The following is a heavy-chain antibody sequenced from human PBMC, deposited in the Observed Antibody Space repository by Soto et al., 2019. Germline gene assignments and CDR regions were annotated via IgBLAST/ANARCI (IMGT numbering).Heavy chain of an antibody. CDR1: GYTFTSYD. CDR3: ARGRWLQFPENYWYFDL. Sequence: QVQLVQSGAEVKKPGASVKVSCKASGYTFTSYDINWVRQATGQGLEWMGWMNPNSGNTGYAQKFRGRVTMTRNTSISTAYMELSSLRSEDTAVYYCARGRWLQFPENYWYFDLWGRGTLVTVSS. D-gene: IGHD5-12*01. J-gene: IGHJ2*01. CDR2: MNPNSGNT. V-gene: IGHV1-8*01.